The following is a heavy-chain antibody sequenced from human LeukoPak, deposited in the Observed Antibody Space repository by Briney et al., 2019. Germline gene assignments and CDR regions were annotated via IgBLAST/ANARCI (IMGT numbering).Heavy chain of an antibody. J-gene: IGHJ3*02. D-gene: IGHD3-22*01. CDR1: GYTFTSYY. Sequence: ASVKVSCKASGYTFTSYYMHWVRQAPGQGLEWMGIINPSGGSTSYAQKFQGRVTMTRDTSISTAYMELTRLRSHDTAVYFCARGGDFYDSSGYYDDAFDIWGRGTMVTVSS. V-gene: IGHV1-46*01. CDR3: ARGGDFYDSSGYYDDAFDI. CDR2: INPSGGST.